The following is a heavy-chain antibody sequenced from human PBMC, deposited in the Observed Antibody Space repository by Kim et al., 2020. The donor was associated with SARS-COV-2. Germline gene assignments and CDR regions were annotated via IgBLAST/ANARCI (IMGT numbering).Heavy chain of an antibody. CDR3: ASTLFGELFSSWFDP. Sequence: GESLKISCKGSGYSFTSYWISWVRQMPGKGLEWMGRIDPSDSYTNYSPSFQGHVTISADKSISTAYLQWSSLKASDTAMYYCASTLFGELFSSWFDPWGQGTLVTVSS. CDR1: GYSFTSYW. J-gene: IGHJ5*02. D-gene: IGHD3-10*02. V-gene: IGHV5-10-1*01. CDR2: IDPSDSYT.